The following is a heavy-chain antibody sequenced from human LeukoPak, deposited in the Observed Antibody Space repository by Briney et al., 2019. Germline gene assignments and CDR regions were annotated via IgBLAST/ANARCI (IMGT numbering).Heavy chain of an antibody. CDR1: GGSISNYY. V-gene: IGHV4-34*01. J-gene: IGHJ4*02. CDR2: INHSGST. CDR3: ARGLSGRGQDY. Sequence: PSETLSLTCTVSGGSISNYYWSWIRQPPGKGLEWIGEINHSGSTNYNPSLKSRVTISVDTSKNQFSLKLSSVTAADTAVYYCARGLSGRGQDYWGQGTLVTVSS. D-gene: IGHD6-19*01.